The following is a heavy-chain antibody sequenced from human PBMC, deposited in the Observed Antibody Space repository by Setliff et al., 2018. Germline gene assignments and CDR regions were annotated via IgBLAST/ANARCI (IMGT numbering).Heavy chain of an antibody. CDR2: IYYSGST. Sequence: PSETLSLTCIVSGGSISSYYWTWIRQPPGKGLEWIGYIYYSGSTNYNPSLESRVTISVDTSKNQFSLKLNSVTAADMAVYYCAREQWLDPPGYYYMDVWAKGTTVTVSS. V-gene: IGHV4-59*12. D-gene: IGHD6-19*01. J-gene: IGHJ6*03. CDR3: AREQWLDPPGYYYMDV. CDR1: GGSISSYY.